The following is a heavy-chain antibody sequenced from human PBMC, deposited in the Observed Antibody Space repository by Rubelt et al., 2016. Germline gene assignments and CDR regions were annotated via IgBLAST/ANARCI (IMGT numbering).Heavy chain of an antibody. D-gene: IGHD3-10*01. CDR3: ARQRRGFDS. V-gene: IGHV4-61*01. J-gene: IGHJ4*02. CDR1: SGSVSSNPDY. CDR2: IYYTGSF. Sequence: QLQLQESGPGLMKSSETLSLTCSVSSGSVSSNPDYWNWIRQPPGKGLEWLGYIYYTGSFKYNPSLTGRVSMSVDTSRNRFSLRLTAVTTADTAIYFCARQRRGFDSWGQGALVTVSS.